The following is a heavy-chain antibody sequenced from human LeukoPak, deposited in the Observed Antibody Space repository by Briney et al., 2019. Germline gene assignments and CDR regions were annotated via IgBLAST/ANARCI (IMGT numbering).Heavy chain of an antibody. CDR1: AFSFKTYA. Sequence: QPGRSLRLSCAASAFSFKTYAMHWVRQAPGKGLEWLAVISDEGSDKYYAHSVKGRFAISRDNSKATLYLHMDSLRTDDTAMYYCARDQGSSDSFDIWGQGTLVIVSS. D-gene: IGHD3-10*01. V-gene: IGHV3-30*09. J-gene: IGHJ3*02. CDR3: ARDQGSSDSFDI. CDR2: ISDEGSDK.